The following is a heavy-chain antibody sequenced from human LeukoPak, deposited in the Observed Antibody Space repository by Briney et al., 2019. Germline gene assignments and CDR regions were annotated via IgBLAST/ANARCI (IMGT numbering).Heavy chain of an antibody. Sequence: GESLRISCKGSGYSFTSYWISWVRQMPGKGLGWMGRIDPSDSYTNYSPSFQGHVTISADKSISTAYLQWSSLKASDTAMYYCARPLVVRGVIENWFDPWGQGTLATVSS. J-gene: IGHJ5*02. D-gene: IGHD3-10*01. CDR3: ARPLVVRGVIENWFDP. CDR1: GYSFTSYW. CDR2: IDPSDSYT. V-gene: IGHV5-10-1*01.